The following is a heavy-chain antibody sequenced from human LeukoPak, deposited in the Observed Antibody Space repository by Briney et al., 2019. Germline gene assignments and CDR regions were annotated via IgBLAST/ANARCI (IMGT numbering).Heavy chain of an antibody. J-gene: IGHJ6*02. CDR1: GFTFSDYY. CDR3: AGEPTYYYDSSGYGMDV. V-gene: IGHV3-11*06. D-gene: IGHD3-22*01. Sequence: PGGSLRLSCAASGFTFSDYYMSWIRQAPGKGLEWVSYISSGSTYTNYADSVKGRFTVSRDNVENLLYLQMSSLRAEDTAVYYCAGEPTYYYDSSGYGMDVWGQGTTVTVSS. CDR2: ISSGSTYT.